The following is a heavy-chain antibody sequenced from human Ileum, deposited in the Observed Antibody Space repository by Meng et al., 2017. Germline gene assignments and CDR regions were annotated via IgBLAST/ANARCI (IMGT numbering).Heavy chain of an antibody. CDR1: GFSFSTSW. CDR2: ISGDGVTT. D-gene: IGHD4-17*01. Sequence: GESLKISCVASGFSFSTSWMNWVRQVPGQGLEWVSRISGDGVTTSYADSVKGRFTISRDNAKKTLSLQMNSLRAEDTAIYYCASQSPPVTDNCCDPWGQGTLVTVSS. V-gene: IGHV3-74*03. CDR3: ASQSPPVTDNCCDP. J-gene: IGHJ5*02.